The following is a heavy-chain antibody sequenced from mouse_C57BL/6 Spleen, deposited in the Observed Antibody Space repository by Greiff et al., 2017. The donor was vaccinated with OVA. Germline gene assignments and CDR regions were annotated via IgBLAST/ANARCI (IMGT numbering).Heavy chain of an antibody. Sequence: QVQLQQPGAELVRPGTSVKLSCKASGYTFTSYWMHWVKQRPGQGLEWIGVIDPSDSYTNYNQKFKGKATLTVDTSSSTAYMQLSSLTSEDSAVYYCARSYSNYVREFAYWGQGTLVTVSA. V-gene: IGHV1-59*01. CDR2: IDPSDSYT. CDR1: GYTFTSYW. CDR3: ARSYSNYVREFAY. J-gene: IGHJ3*01. D-gene: IGHD2-5*01.